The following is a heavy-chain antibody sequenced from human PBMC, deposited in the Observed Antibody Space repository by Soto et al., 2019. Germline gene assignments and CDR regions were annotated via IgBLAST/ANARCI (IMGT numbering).Heavy chain of an antibody. V-gene: IGHV1-69*12. D-gene: IGHD2-2*01. CDR1: APTFISYA. CDR3: ARPHEPLVPAGLFGY. Sequence: QVQLVQSGAEVKEPGSSVKVSCKSSAPTFISYAISWVRQAPGQGLEWMGGFVPIFGTPNYAQKFQGRITITADESTSTAYMELSSLTVEDTAVFYCARPHEPLVPAGLFGYWGQGTLVIVSS. J-gene: IGHJ4*02. CDR2: FVPIFGTP.